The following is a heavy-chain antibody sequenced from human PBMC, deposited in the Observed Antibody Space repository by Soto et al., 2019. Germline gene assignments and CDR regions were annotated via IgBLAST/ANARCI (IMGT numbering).Heavy chain of an antibody. CDR1: GGSINNYY. J-gene: IGHJ3*02. D-gene: IGHD3-9*01. Sequence: QVQLQESGPGLLKPSETLFLTCTVSGGSINNYYWSWIRQTPGKGLEWIGYVYYSGTTNYNSNLKSRVTILIDTSQNQFSLKLSSVTAADTAVYYCARHTDDILTGNEALDIWGQGTVVTVSS. V-gene: IGHV4-59*08. CDR3: ARHTDDILTGNEALDI. CDR2: VYYSGTT.